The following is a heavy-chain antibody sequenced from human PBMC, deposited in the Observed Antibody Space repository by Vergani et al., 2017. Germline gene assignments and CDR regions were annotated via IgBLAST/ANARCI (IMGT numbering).Heavy chain of an antibody. CDR1: GDSISTSSYA. CDR2: VFYGGRT. D-gene: IGHD2-21*01. J-gene: IGHJ4*02. CDR3: ARHISVVRPSSMTAFDY. V-gene: IGHV4-39*01. Sequence: QMQLQESGPGLVKPSETLSLSCTVSGDSISTSSYAWAWIGQPPGKTLEWIGTVFYGGRTSYNPSLKSRVTLSLDTSKKQISLHLTSVTAADTAVYYCARHISVVRPSSMTAFDYWGQGTLVTVSS.